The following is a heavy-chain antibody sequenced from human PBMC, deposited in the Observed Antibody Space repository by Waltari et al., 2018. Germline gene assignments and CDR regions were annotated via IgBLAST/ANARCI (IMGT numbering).Heavy chain of an antibody. D-gene: IGHD3-3*01. CDR3: AKSLLGWLLWEGMDV. J-gene: IGHJ6*02. CDR2: IKQDGSEK. CDR1: GFTFSSYW. Sequence: EVQLVESGGGLVQPGGSLRLSCAASGFTFSSYWMSWVRQAPGKGLKWVANIKQDGSEKYYVDSVKGRFTSSRDNAKNSLYLQMNSLRAEDTAVYYCAKSLLGWLLWEGMDVWGQGTTVTVSS. V-gene: IGHV3-7*01.